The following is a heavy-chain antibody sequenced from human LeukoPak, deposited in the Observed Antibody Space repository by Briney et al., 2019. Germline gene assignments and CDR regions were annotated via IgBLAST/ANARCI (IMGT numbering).Heavy chain of an antibody. Sequence: SVKVSCKASGGTFSSYAISWVRQAPGQGLEWMGGIIPIFGTANYAQKFQGRVTITADKSTSTAYMELSSLRSEDTAVYYCARDRRDSSGYYGYYYYYYMDVWGKGTTVTVSS. CDR3: ARDRRDSSGYYGYYYYYYMDV. CDR2: IIPIFGTA. CDR1: GGTFSSYA. D-gene: IGHD3-22*01. J-gene: IGHJ6*03. V-gene: IGHV1-69*06.